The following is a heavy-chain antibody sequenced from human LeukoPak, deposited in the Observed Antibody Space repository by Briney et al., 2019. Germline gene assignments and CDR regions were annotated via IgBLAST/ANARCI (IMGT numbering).Heavy chain of an antibody. V-gene: IGHV1-2*02. Sequence: ASVKVSCKASGNTFTGYYMHWVRQAPGQGLEWMGWINPNSGGTNYAQKFQGRVTMTRDTPISTAYMELSRLRSDDTAVYYCASWLDILTGYPDAFDIWGQGTMVTVSS. CDR3: ASWLDILTGYPDAFDI. CDR2: INPNSGGT. J-gene: IGHJ3*02. D-gene: IGHD3-9*01. CDR1: GNTFTGYY.